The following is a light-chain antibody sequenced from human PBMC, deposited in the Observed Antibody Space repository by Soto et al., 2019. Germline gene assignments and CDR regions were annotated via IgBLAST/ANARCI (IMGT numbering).Light chain of an antibody. Sequence: EIVLTQSPGTLSLSPGERATLSCRASQSVSSSYLAWYQQKPGQAXXLLIYGASTRATGIPARFSGSGSGTDFTLTISGLQSEDFATYYCQQYSNWPPWTFGPGTKVDIK. CDR1: QSVSSSY. CDR2: GAS. CDR3: QQYSNWPPWT. V-gene: IGKV3-20*01. J-gene: IGKJ1*01.